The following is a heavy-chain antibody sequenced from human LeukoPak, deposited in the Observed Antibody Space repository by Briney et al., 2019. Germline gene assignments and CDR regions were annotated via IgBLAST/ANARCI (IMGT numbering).Heavy chain of an antibody. CDR1: GFTFSSYE. V-gene: IGHV3-48*03. D-gene: IGHD3-10*01. CDR2: ISSSGSTI. Sequence: GGSLRLSCAASGFTFSSYEMNWVRQAPGKGLEWVSYISSSGSTIYYADSVKGRFTISRDSAKNTLYLQMNGLRAEDTAVYYCERLRGPMVRGDRWGQGTLVTVSS. J-gene: IGHJ4*02. CDR3: ERLRGPMVRGDR.